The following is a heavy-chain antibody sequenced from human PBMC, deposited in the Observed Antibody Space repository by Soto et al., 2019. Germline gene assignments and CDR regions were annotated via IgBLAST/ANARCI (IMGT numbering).Heavy chain of an antibody. J-gene: IGHJ4*02. CDR1: GFTFSSYA. CDR3: VAPEQWLYVDY. D-gene: IGHD6-19*01. V-gene: IGHV3-23*01. Sequence: EVQLLESGGGLVQPGGSLRLSCAASGFTFSSYAMSWVRQAPGKGLEWVSAISGSGGSTYYADSVKGRFTISRDNSKNTLFLQRNSLRAEDTAVYYCVAPEQWLYVDYWGQGTLVTVSS. CDR2: ISGSGGST.